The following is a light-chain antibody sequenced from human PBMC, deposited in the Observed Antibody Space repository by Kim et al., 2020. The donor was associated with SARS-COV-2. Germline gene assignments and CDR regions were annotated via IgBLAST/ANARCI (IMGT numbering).Light chain of an antibody. CDR2: GAT. CDR1: EYIYTW. Sequence: SASVGDRVSINCRASEYIYTWLAWYQQQPGKAPKLLISGATNLQPGVPQRFSASGSGTDFTLTISSLQPEDFATYFCQQLNTLPLTFGGGTKVEI. J-gene: IGKJ4*01. V-gene: IGKV1-12*01. CDR3: QQLNTLPLT.